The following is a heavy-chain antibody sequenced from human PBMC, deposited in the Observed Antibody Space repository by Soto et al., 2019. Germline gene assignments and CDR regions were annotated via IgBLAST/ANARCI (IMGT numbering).Heavy chain of an antibody. D-gene: IGHD2-2*02. J-gene: IGHJ5*02. V-gene: IGHV1-69*02. CDR1: GGTFSSYT. CDR3: ARGPPRYCSSTSCYNYWFDP. Sequence: GASVKVSCKASGGTFSSYTISWVRQAPGQGLEWMGRIIPILGIANYAQKFQGRVTITADKSTSTAYMELSSLRSEDTAVYYCARGPPRYCSSTSCYNYWFDPWGQGTLVTVSS. CDR2: IIPILGIA.